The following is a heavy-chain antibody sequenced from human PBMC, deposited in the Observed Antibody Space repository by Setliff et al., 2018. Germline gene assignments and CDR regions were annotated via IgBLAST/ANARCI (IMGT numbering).Heavy chain of an antibody. CDR1: GFTFGSYA. D-gene: IGHD5-18*01. CDR2: ISGSSDGP. Sequence: LRLSCVASGFTFGSYAMRWVRQTPGKGLEWVSTISGSSDGPLYANSAKGRFTVSRDNSRDTLYLQMNGLRAEDTALYYCAREDVLRHTAFDYWGQGTLVTVSS. J-gene: IGHJ4*02. CDR3: AREDVLRHTAFDY. V-gene: IGHV3-23*01.